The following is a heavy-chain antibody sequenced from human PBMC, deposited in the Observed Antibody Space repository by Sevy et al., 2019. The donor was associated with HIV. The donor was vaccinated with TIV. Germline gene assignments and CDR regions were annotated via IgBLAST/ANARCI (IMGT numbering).Heavy chain of an antibody. D-gene: IGHD6-19*01. CDR3: ARTILAVAGSYGMDV. J-gene: IGHJ6*02. CDR2: ISSYGNEA. CDR1: GFNFSNYV. Sequence: GGSLRLSCAASGFNFSNYVLHWVRQAPGKGLEWVTFISSYGNEADYVDSVKGRFTISRDDSKNTLYLQMNSLRPEDTAVYYCARTILAVAGSYGMDVWGQGTTVTVSS. V-gene: IGHV3-30*03.